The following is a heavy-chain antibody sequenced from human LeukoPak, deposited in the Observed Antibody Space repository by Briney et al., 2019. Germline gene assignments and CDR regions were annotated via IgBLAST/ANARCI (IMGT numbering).Heavy chain of an antibody. V-gene: IGHV1-46*01. Sequence: ASVKVSCKASGYTSTSYYMHWVRQAPGQGLEWMGIINPSGGSTSYAQKFQGRVTMTRDMSTSTVYMELSSLRSEDTAVYYCARSVADIPNPYYYYYMDVWGKGTTVTVSS. CDR3: ARSVADIPNPYYYYYMDV. CDR2: INPSGGST. D-gene: IGHD2-15*01. J-gene: IGHJ6*03. CDR1: GYTSTSYY.